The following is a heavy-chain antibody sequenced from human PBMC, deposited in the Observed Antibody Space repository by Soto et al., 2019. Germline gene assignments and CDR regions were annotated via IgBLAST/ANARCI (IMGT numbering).Heavy chain of an antibody. V-gene: IGHV5-51*01. J-gene: IGHJ5*02. D-gene: IGHD2-15*01. CDR2: VYPRDSDT. CDR1: GYIFIDYW. Sequence: GESLKISCKASGYIFIDYWIGWVRQMPGKGLESMGIVYPRDSDTRYSPCFQGSVTISADRSTGTAFLQWRSLKASDTALYYCARPPLPGYSIHFNAWGQGALVTVSS. CDR3: ARPPLPGYSIHFNA.